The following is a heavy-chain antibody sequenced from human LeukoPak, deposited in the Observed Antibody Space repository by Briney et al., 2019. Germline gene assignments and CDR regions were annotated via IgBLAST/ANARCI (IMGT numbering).Heavy chain of an antibody. CDR2: ISGSGGST. Sequence: PGGSLRLSCAASGFTFSSYGMSWVRQAPGKGLEWVSAISGSGGSTYYADSVKGRFTISRDNSKNTLYLQMNSLRAEDTAVYYCAQSERVSGFRLANWGQGTLVTVSS. D-gene: IGHD3-10*01. V-gene: IGHV3-23*01. CDR1: GFTFSSYG. CDR3: AQSERVSGFRLAN. J-gene: IGHJ4*02.